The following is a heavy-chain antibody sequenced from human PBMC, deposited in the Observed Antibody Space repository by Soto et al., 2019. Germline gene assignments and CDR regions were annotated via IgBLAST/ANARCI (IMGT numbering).Heavy chain of an antibody. CDR1: GGSISSSSYF. V-gene: IGHV4-39*01. J-gene: IGHJ5*02. CDR2: IYYSGST. Sequence: QLQLQESGPGLVKPSETLSLTCSVSGGSISSSSYFWGWIRQPPGKGLEWIGSIYYSGSTYYNPSLKSRVTXXXXXXXXXXXXXXXXXXXXXXXXXYCARHPSDFWFDPWGQGTLVTVSS. CDR3: ARHPSDFWFDP. D-gene: IGHD3-10*01.